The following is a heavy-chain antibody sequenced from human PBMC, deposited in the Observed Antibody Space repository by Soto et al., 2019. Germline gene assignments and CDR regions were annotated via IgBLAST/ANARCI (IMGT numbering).Heavy chain of an antibody. J-gene: IGHJ5*02. CDR2: IYWDADR. V-gene: IGHV2-5*02. Sequence: QITLKESGPTLVKPTQTLTLTCTFSGFSFSTPGVGVGWIRQPPGEALEWLALIYWDADRRYSPSLRSRLTNTKDTSKNQEVLTMTNMDPVHAATYYCVSGSFPNWFDPWGRGILVTVSS. CDR1: GFSFSTPGVG. D-gene: IGHD3-10*01. CDR3: VSGSFPNWFDP.